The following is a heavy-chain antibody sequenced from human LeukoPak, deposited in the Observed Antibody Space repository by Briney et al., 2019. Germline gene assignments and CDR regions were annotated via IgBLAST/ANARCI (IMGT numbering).Heavy chain of an antibody. CDR2: IIPIFGTA. J-gene: IGHJ4*02. CDR3: ARTSGCGGDCYFSDFDY. Sequence: SVKVSCKASGYTFTSYGISWVRQAPGQGLEWMGGIIPIFGTANYAQKFQGRVTITADESTSTAYMELSSLRSEDTAVYYCARTSGCGGDCYFSDFDYWGQGTLVTVSS. CDR1: GYTFTSYG. D-gene: IGHD2-21*01. V-gene: IGHV1-69*13.